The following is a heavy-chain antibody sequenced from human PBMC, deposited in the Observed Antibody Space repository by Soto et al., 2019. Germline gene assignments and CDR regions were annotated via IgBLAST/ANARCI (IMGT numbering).Heavy chain of an antibody. Sequence: GESLKISCQGSGYSFTSYWIGWVRQVPGKGLEWMGIIYPGDSDTRYSPSFQGQVTISADKSISTAYLQWSSLKASDTAMYYCARSRSYYDFWSGYYYYYGMDVWGQGTTVTVSS. D-gene: IGHD3-3*01. CDR1: GYSFTSYW. CDR3: ARSRSYYDFWSGYYYYYGMDV. CDR2: IYPGDSDT. J-gene: IGHJ6*02. V-gene: IGHV5-51*01.